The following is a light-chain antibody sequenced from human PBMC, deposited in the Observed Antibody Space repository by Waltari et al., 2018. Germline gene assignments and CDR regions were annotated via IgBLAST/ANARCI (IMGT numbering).Light chain of an antibody. CDR2: GKN. J-gene: IGLJ2*01. CDR3: SSRELSGHVV. V-gene: IGLV3-19*01. Sequence: SSDLTQDPDVSVALGQTVRITCQGEHLRHYYGHWCRQKPGQAPELVIYGKNNRPSGIPDRFSASSSENTAPLIITGAQAEDEADYYCSSRELSGHVVFGGGTRLTVL. CDR1: HLRHYY.